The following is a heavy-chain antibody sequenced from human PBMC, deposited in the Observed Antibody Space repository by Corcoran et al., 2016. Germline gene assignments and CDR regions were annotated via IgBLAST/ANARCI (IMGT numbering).Heavy chain of an antibody. CDR1: GFTFGDYA. V-gene: IGHV3-49*05. CDR3: TIVATEGWFDP. CDR2: IRSTAYGGTT. Sequence: EVQLVESGGGLLKPGRSLRLSCTASGFTFGDYAMSWFRQAPGKGLEWVGFIRSTAYGGTTEYAASVKGRFTISRDDSKSIAYLQMNSLKTEDTAVYYCTIVATEGWFDPWGQGTLVTVSS. J-gene: IGHJ5*02.